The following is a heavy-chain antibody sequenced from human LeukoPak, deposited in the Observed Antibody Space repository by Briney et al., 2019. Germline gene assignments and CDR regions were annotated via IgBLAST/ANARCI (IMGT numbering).Heavy chain of an antibody. Sequence: SETLSLTCYVSTDSTNTYYWTWIRQSPAKRLDWIGHIYHSGTTDNNPSFKCRVTISIDMSKQDCSLKLTPVTVADTAMYYCVRLRWELLAPYFDHWGQGAFVIVSS. CDR2: IYHSGTT. CDR1: TDSTNTYY. D-gene: IGHD2-15*01. V-gene: IGHV4-59*01. J-gene: IGHJ4*02. CDR3: VRLRWELLAPYFDH.